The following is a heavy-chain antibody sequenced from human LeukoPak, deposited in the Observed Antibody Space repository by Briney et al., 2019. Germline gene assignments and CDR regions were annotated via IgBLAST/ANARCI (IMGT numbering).Heavy chain of an antibody. D-gene: IGHD2-15*01. CDR3: ARVVVAAEYYYGMDV. Sequence: SGTLSLTCAVSGGSISSSNWWSWVRQPPGKGLEWIGEIYHSGSTNYNPSLKSRVTISVDKSKNQFSLKLSSVTAAGTAVYYCARVVVAAEYYYGMDVWGQGTTVTVSS. CDR1: GGSISSSNW. CDR2: IYHSGST. J-gene: IGHJ6*02. V-gene: IGHV4-4*02.